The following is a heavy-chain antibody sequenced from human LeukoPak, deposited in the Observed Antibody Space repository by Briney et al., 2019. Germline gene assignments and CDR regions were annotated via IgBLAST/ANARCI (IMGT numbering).Heavy chain of an antibody. CDR1: GFTFSSYS. Sequence: PGGSLRLSCAASGFTFSSYSMNWVRQAPGGGLGWVSSISSGSSYIYYADSVKGRFTISRDNAKNSLYLQMNSLRAEDTAVYYCASGDYYYDSGSYYHGYWGQGTLVTVSS. CDR3: ASGDYYYDSGSYYHGY. CDR2: ISSGSSYI. J-gene: IGHJ4*02. D-gene: IGHD3-10*01. V-gene: IGHV3-21*01.